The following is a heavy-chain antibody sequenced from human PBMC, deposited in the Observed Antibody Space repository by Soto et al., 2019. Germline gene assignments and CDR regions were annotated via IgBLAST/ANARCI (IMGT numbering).Heavy chain of an antibody. CDR3: ARDRGYSGYDREVFDF. Sequence: EVQLLQSGGGLDQPGGSLRLSCVASGFTFSSYAMNWVRQAPGKGPEWVSSISATGGSAYYADSVKGRFTISRDNSKNTLYLEMDSLRADDTAVYYCARDRGYSGYDREVFDFWGQGTLVTVSS. D-gene: IGHD5-12*01. V-gene: IGHV3-23*01. J-gene: IGHJ4*02. CDR1: GFTFSSYA. CDR2: ISATGGSA.